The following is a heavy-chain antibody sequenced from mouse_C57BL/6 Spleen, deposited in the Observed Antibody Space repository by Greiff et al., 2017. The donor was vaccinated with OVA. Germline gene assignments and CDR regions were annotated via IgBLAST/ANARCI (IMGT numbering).Heavy chain of an antibody. V-gene: IGHV1-64*01. CDR2: IHPNSGST. Sequence: QVQLQQPGAELVKPGASVKLSCKASGYTFTSYWMHWVQQRPGQGLEWIGMIHPNSGSTNYNEKFKSKATLTVDKSSSTAYMQLSSLTSEDSAVYYCARGGYYGSSHWYFDVWGTGTTVTVSS. CDR3: ARGGYYGSSHWYFDV. J-gene: IGHJ1*03. D-gene: IGHD1-1*01. CDR1: GYTFTSYW.